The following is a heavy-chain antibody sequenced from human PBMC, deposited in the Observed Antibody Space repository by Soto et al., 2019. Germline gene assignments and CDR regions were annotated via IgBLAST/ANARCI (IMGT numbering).Heavy chain of an antibody. CDR3: VRDGTTRLEK. J-gene: IGHJ4*02. CDR2: ISAYNGNT. CDR1: AYTFTSYV. D-gene: IGHD4-17*01. V-gene: IGHV1-18*04. Sequence: APVKGSCKASAYTFTSYVISWVLQAPGQGLEWMGWISAYNGNTNYAQKLQGRVTMTTDTSTSTAYMELRSLRVDDTAVYHCVRDGTTRLEKWGQGTLVTVSS.